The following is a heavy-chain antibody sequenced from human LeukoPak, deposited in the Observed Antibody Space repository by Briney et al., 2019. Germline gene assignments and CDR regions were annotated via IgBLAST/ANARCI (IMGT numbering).Heavy chain of an antibody. D-gene: IGHD3-10*01. CDR1: GFTFDDYA. Sequence: GGSLRLSCAASGFTFDDYAMHWVRQAPGKGLEWVSGISWNSGSIGYADSVKGRFTISRDNAKNSLYLQMNSLRAEDTALYYCAKDLVFGKCLSGAMDVWGKGTTVTVSS. CDR3: AKDLVFGKCLSGAMDV. CDR2: ISWNSGSI. V-gene: IGHV3-9*01. J-gene: IGHJ6*03.